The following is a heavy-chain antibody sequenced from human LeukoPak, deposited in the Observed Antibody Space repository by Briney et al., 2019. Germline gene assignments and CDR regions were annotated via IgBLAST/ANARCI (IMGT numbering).Heavy chain of an antibody. CDR1: GCTFSGYA. CDR3: AKINRGQVAGHVDF. J-gene: IGHJ4*02. CDR2: ISGGGGST. Sequence: GGSLRLSCAASGCTFSGYAMTWVRHSSGKGLDWVSAISGGGGSTYYADSVKGRFTISRDNSKNTLYLHINSLRAEDTALYYCAKINRGQVAGHVDFWGQGTLVSVSS. D-gene: IGHD6-19*01. V-gene: IGHV3-23*01.